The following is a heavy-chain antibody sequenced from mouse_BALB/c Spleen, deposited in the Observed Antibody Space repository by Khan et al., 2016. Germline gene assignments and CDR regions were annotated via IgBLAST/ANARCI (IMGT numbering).Heavy chain of an antibody. CDR3: AKKGSYYYGRGAMDY. CDR2: IWRGGST. J-gene: IGHJ4*01. Sequence: QVQLKQSGPGLVQPSQSLSIICTVSGFSLTNYGVHWIRQSPGKGLEWLGVIWRGGSTDYNAAFMSRLNITRDNSKSQVFFKMNSLQADDTAIYDCAKKGSYYYGRGAMDYWGQGTSVTVSS. V-gene: IGHV2-5*01. D-gene: IGHD1-1*01. CDR1: GFSLTNYG.